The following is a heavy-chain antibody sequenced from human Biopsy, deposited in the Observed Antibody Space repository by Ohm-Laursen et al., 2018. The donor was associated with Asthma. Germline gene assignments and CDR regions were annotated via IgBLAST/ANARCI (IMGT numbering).Heavy chain of an antibody. D-gene: IGHD4-17*01. J-gene: IGHJ6*02. Sequence: SSVKVSCKAHGDILSSFGIKWVRKAPGQGLEWMGGAIPIYGTTHTAQKFQGRVTITADESTSTAYMELTSLRKEDTAVYYCARGGYYGDRRYHNGLDVWGQGTTVTVSS. CDR1: GDILSSFG. V-gene: IGHV1-69*01. CDR2: AIPIYGTT. CDR3: ARGGYYGDRRYHNGLDV.